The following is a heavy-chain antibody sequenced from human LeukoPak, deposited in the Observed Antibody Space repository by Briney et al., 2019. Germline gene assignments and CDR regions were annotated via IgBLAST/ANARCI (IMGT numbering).Heavy chain of an antibody. Sequence: GGSLRLSCAASGFTFSSYGMPWVRQAPGKGLEWVAVISYDGSNKYYADSVKGRFTISRDNSKNTLYLQMNSLRAEDTAVYYCAKGAGCSGGSCYPEGPYYFDYWGQGTLVTVSS. CDR1: GFTFSSYG. V-gene: IGHV3-30*18. CDR3: AKGAGCSGGSCYPEGPYYFDY. J-gene: IGHJ4*02. CDR2: ISYDGSNK. D-gene: IGHD2-15*01.